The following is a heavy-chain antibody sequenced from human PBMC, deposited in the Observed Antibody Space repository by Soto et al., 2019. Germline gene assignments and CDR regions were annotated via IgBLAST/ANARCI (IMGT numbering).Heavy chain of an antibody. Sequence: GGSLRLSCAASGFTFSSYWMSWVRQAPGKGLEWVANIKQDGSEKYYVDSVKGRFTISRDNAKNSLYLQMNSLRAEDTAVYYCARLDYDFWSGYYTKMGYYYYMDVWGKGTTVTVSS. CDR3: ARLDYDFWSGYYTKMGYYYYMDV. J-gene: IGHJ6*03. V-gene: IGHV3-7*01. CDR2: IKQDGSEK. CDR1: GFTFSSYW. D-gene: IGHD3-3*01.